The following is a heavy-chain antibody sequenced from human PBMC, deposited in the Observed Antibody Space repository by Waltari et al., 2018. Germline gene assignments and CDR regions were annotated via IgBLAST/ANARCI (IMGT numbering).Heavy chain of an antibody. CDR3: AMPPKYYYYYYMDV. Sequence: QVQLVESGGGVVQPGRSLRLSCAASGFTFSRNAMPWSRRAPGKGLEWVAVISYDGSNKYYADSVKGRFTISRDNSKNTLYLQMNSLRAEDTAVYYCAMPPKYYYYYYMDVWGKGTTVTISS. CDR1: GFTFSRNA. J-gene: IGHJ6*03. CDR2: ISYDGSNK. V-gene: IGHV3-30-3*01.